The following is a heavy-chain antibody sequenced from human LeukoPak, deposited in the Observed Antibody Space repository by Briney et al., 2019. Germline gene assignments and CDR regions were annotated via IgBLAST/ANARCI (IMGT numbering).Heavy chain of an antibody. Sequence: SVKVSCKASGGTFSSYAISWVRQAPGQGLEWMGGIIPIFGTANYAQKFQGRVTITADESTSTAYMELSSLRSEDTAVYYCARGLSYDSSGARWPFDYWGQGTLVTVSS. V-gene: IGHV1-69*13. J-gene: IGHJ4*02. CDR3: ARGLSYDSSGARWPFDY. CDR1: GGTFSSYA. CDR2: IIPIFGTA. D-gene: IGHD3-22*01.